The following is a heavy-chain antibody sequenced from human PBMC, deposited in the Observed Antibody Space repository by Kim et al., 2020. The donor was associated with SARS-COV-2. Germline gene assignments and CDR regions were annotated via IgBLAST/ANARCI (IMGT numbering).Heavy chain of an antibody. D-gene: IGHD3-3*01. V-gene: IGHV3-23*01. J-gene: IGHJ4*02. Sequence: GGSLRLSCTASGFTFSNYAMRWVRQSPGKGLEWVSSISANGAGTSYIDAVKGRFTVSRDNSKNTLHLQMNNLRAEDTAVYYCAKDGVEMPNARGYFAYWGQGVLVTVPS. CDR1: GFTFSNYA. CDR3: AKDGVEMPNARGYFAY. CDR2: ISANGAGT.